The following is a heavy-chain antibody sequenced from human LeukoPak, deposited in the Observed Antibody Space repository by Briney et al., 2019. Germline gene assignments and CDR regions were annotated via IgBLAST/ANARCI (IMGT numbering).Heavy chain of an antibody. CDR2: IYYSGIT. Sequence: SETLSLTCTVSGGSISSSGYYWGWIRQPPGKGLEWIASIYYSGITYYNPSLKSRVTISVDTSKNQFSLKLSSVTAADTAVYYCARESILRDCSGGSCYLNNWFDPWGQGTLVTVSS. D-gene: IGHD2-15*01. CDR1: GGSISSSGYY. V-gene: IGHV4-39*07. CDR3: ARESILRDCSGGSCYLNNWFDP. J-gene: IGHJ5*02.